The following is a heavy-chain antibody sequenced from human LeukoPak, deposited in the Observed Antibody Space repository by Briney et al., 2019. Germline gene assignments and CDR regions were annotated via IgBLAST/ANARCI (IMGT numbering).Heavy chain of an antibody. Sequence: ASVKVSCKASGYTFTSYGISWVRQAPGQGLEWMGWISAYNGNTNYAQKLQGRVTMTTDTSTSTAYMELRSLRSDDTAVYYCARGRILWFGELFPFDYWAREPWSPSPQ. CDR1: GYTFTSYG. D-gene: IGHD3-10*01. CDR2: ISAYNGNT. V-gene: IGHV1-18*04. CDR3: ARGRILWFGELFPFDY. J-gene: IGHJ4*02.